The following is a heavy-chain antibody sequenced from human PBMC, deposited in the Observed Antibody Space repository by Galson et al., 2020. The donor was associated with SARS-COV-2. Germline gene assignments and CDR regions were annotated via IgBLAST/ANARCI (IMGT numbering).Heavy chain of an antibody. J-gene: IGHJ4*02. V-gene: IGHV3-74*01. CDR2: IYSEGSST. CDR3: ARGDMRNDYFDY. Sequence: GSLRLSCTASGFTFSSYWMHWVRQAPGKGLVWVSRIYSEGSSTSYADSVKGRFTISGDDAKNTLYLHMRSLRAEDTAVYYCARGDMRNDYFDYWGQGTLVTVSS. CDR1: GFTFSSYW. D-gene: IGHD3-16*01.